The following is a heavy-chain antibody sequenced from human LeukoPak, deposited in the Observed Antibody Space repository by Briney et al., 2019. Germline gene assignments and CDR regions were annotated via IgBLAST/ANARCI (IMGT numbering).Heavy chain of an antibody. D-gene: IGHD2/OR15-2a*01. J-gene: IGHJ4*02. CDR3: ARDYQYGYSTNWYHLAQIDY. CDR1: GFTFSNYT. Sequence: GGSLRLSCAASGFTFSNYTMNWVGQAPGKGLEWVSSISSSRSYIFYADSVKGRFTVSRDNAKNSLYLQMNSLRAEDTAIYYCARDYQYGYSTNWYHLAQIDYWGQGTLVTVSS. V-gene: IGHV3-21*01. CDR2: ISSSRSYI.